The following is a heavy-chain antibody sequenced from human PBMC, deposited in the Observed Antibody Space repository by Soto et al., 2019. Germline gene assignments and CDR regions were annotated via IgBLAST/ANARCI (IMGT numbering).Heavy chain of an antibody. CDR2: IRSSSSYT. Sequence: QVQLVESGGGLVKPGGSLRLSCAASGFTFSDYYMTYIRQAPGKGLEWRRYIRSSSSYTNYADSVKGRFTISRDNAKNSLYLQMNSLRAEDTAVYYCARCPNGGDYWGQGTLVTVSS. CDR3: ARCPNGGDY. V-gene: IGHV3-11*05. J-gene: IGHJ4*02. CDR1: GFTFSDYY. D-gene: IGHD1-1*01.